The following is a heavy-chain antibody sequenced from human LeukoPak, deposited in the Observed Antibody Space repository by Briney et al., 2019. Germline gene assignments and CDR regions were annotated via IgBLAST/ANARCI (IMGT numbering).Heavy chain of an antibody. Sequence: ASVKVSCKASGGTFSIYDISWVRQAPGQGLEWMGWINPNIGGTNYAQKFQGRVTMTSDTSISTAYMELSRMRPDDTAVYYCTRDPGTVVRNGLDYWGEGTLVTVSS. D-gene: IGHD4-23*01. CDR2: INPNIGGT. CDR3: TRDPGTVVRNGLDY. V-gene: IGHV1-2*02. CDR1: GGTFSIYD. J-gene: IGHJ4*02.